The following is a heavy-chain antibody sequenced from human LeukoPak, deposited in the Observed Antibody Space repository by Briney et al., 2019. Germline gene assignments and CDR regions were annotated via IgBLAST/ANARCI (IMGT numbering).Heavy chain of an antibody. CDR1: GGSISSSSYY. V-gene: IGHV4-39*07. J-gene: IGHJ5*02. D-gene: IGHD4-23*01. CDR3: AREDESGNSEVWFDP. CDR2: IYYSGST. Sequence: SETLSLTCTVSGGSISSSSYYWGWIRQPPGKGLEWIGSIYYSGSTYYNPSLKSRVTISVDTSKNQFSLKLSSVTVADTAVYYCAREDESGNSEVWFDPWGQGTLVTVSS.